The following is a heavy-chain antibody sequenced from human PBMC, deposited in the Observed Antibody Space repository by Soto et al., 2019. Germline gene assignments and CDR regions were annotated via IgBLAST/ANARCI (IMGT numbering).Heavy chain of an antibody. J-gene: IGHJ6*02. CDR3: ARSRVVRRWPPIVHPPPAYYRMGV. V-gene: IGHV4-34*01. CDR2: INHSGST. Sequence: PSETLSLTCAVYGGSFSGYYWSWIRQPPGKGLEWIGEINHSGSTNYNPSLKSRVTVSVDTSKNQFSLKLSSVTAADTAVYYCARSRVVRRWPPIVHPPPAYYRMGVWGQGTTVTVSS. D-gene: IGHD2-15*01. CDR1: GGSFSGYY.